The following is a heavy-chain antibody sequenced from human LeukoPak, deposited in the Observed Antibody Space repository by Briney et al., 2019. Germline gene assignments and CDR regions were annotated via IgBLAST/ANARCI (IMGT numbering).Heavy chain of an antibody. J-gene: IGHJ5*02. CDR2: SYHSGST. V-gene: IGHV4-30-2*01. D-gene: IGHD2-2*01. Sequence: SETLSLTCAVSGGSISSGGYSWSWIRQPPGKGLEWIGYSYHSGSTYYNPSLKSRVTISVDRSKNQFSLKLSSVTAADTAVYYCARAICSGTSCANWFDPWGQGTLVTVSS. CDR1: GGSISSGGYS. CDR3: ARAICSGTSCANWFDP.